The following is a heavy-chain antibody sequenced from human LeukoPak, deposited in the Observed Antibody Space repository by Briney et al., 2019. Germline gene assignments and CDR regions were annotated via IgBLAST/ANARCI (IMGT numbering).Heavy chain of an antibody. CDR3: ARGVPKTSYYYYYMDV. CDR2: INWNGGST. Sequence: GGSLRLSCAASGFNFDDHGMSWVRQAPGKGLEWVSGINWNGGSTGYADSVKGRFTISRDNAKNSLYLQMNSLRAEDTAVYYCARGVPKTSYYYYYMDVWGKGTTVTVSS. D-gene: IGHD4-11*01. J-gene: IGHJ6*03. V-gene: IGHV3-20*04. CDR1: GFNFDDHG.